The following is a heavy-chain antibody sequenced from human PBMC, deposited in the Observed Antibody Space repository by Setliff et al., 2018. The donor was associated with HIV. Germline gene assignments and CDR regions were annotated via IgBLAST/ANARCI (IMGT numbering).Heavy chain of an antibody. D-gene: IGHD5-18*01. CDR2: ITSGGST. J-gene: IGHJ4*02. CDR1: GFTFSSYA. Sequence: GGSLRLSCAASGFTFSSYAMSWVRQTPEKGLEWVSIITSGGSTYYADSAEGRFIISRDNSQNTLYLQMNSLRADDTAIYYCAKGFRPVDTALVSGPTYWGQGIRVTVSS. CDR3: AKGFRPVDTALVSGPTY. V-gene: IGHV3-23*01.